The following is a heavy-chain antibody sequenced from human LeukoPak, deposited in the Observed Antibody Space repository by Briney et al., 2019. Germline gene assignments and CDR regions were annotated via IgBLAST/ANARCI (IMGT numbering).Heavy chain of an antibody. CDR2: MNPNSGNT. CDR3: ARSVTAAANYYYMDV. CDR1: GYTFTSYD. V-gene: IGHV1-8*01. J-gene: IGHJ6*03. Sequence: ASVKVSCKASGYTFTSYDINWVRQATGQGLEWMGWMNPNSGNTGYAQKFQGRATMTRNTSISTAYMELSSLRSEDTAVYYCARSVTAAANYYYMDVWGKGTTVTVSS. D-gene: IGHD6-13*01.